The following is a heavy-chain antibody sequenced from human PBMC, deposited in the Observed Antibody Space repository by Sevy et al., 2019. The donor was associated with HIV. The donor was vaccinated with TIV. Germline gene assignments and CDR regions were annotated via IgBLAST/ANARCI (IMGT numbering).Heavy chain of an antibody. J-gene: IGHJ6*02. CDR3: ARDEGGIVVVRHPYGMDV. V-gene: IGHV1-2*02. D-gene: IGHD3-22*01. CDR1: GYTFTGYY. CDR2: INPNSGGT. Sequence: ASVKVSFKASGYTFTGYYMHWVRQAPGQGLEWMGWINPNSGGTNYAQKFQGRVTMTRDTSISTAYMELSRLRSDDTAVYYCARDEGGIVVVRHPYGMDVWGQGTTVTVSS.